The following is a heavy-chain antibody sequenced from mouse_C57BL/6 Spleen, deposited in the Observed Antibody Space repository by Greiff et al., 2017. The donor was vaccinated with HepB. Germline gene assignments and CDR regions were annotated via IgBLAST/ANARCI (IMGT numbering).Heavy chain of an antibody. CDR1: GYTFTSYW. Sequence: VQLQQPGAELVKPGASVKLSCKASGYTFTSYWMHWVKQRPGQGLEWIGMIHPNSGSTNSNEKFKSKATLTVAKSSSTAYMQISSLTAEDAAVYYWARRGDGYGYYFDYWGQGTTLTVAS. D-gene: IGHD2-3*01. CDR2: IHPNSGST. CDR3: ARRGDGYGYYFDY. V-gene: IGHV1-64*01. J-gene: IGHJ2*01.